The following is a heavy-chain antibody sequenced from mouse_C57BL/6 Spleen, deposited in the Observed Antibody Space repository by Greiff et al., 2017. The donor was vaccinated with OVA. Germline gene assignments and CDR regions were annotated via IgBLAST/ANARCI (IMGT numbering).Heavy chain of an antibody. CDR2: IWTGGGT. Sequence: VKLVESGPGLVAPSQSLSITCTVSGFSLTSYAISWVRQPPGKGLEWLGVIWTGGGTNYNSALKSRLSISKDNSKSQVFLKMNSLQTDDTARYYCARNDYYDYDAAMDYWGQGTSVTVSS. D-gene: IGHD2-4*01. J-gene: IGHJ4*01. CDR3: ARNDYYDYDAAMDY. CDR1: GFSLTSYA. V-gene: IGHV2-9-1*01.